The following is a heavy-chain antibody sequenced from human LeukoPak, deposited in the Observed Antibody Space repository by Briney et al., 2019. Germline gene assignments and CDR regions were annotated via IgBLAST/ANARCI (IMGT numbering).Heavy chain of an antibody. J-gene: IGHJ6*02. D-gene: IGHD5-24*01. CDR1: GGSISSSSYY. CDR2: IYYSGST. V-gene: IGHV4-39*07. Sequence: PSETLSLTCTVSGGSISSSSYYWGWIRQPPGKGLEWIGSIYYSGSTNYNPSLKSRVTISVDTSKNQFSLKLSSVTAADTAVYYCARDGYTNYYYGMDVWGQGTTVTVSS. CDR3: ARDGYTNYYYGMDV.